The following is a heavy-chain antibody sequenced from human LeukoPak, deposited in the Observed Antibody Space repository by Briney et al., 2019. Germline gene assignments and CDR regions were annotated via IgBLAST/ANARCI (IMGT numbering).Heavy chain of an antibody. J-gene: IGHJ4*02. CDR3: AKDRRFGDYGAFEY. Sequence: GGSLRLSCAASGFSFSSYAMTWVRQAPGKGLEWVSVITGSGGSTYYADSVKGRFTISRDNSKNTLYLQMNSLRVEDTAVYYCAKDRRFGDYGAFEYWGQGTLVTVSS. CDR2: ITGSGGST. V-gene: IGHV3-23*01. CDR1: GFSFSSYA. D-gene: IGHD4-17*01.